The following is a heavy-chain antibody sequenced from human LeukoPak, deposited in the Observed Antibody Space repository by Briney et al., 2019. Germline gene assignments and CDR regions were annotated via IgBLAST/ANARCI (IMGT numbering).Heavy chain of an antibody. CDR1: GGSFSGYY. V-gene: IGHV4-34*01. CDR3: ARGRITMVRGVTRGNWFDP. CDR2: INHSGST. Sequence: PSETLSLTCAVYGGSFSGYYWSWIRQPPGKGLEWIGEINHSGSTNYNPSLKSRVTISLDTSKNQFSLKLSSVTAADTAVYYCARGRITMVRGVTRGNWFDPWGQGTLVTVSS. D-gene: IGHD3-10*01. J-gene: IGHJ5*02.